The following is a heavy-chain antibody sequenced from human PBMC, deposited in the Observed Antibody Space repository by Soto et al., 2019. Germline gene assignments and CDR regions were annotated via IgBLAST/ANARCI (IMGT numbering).Heavy chain of an antibody. CDR3: VRFSGLDV. J-gene: IGHJ6*02. Sequence: EVQLVESGGGLVQPGGSLRLSCAASGFTLSSYWMYWVRQTPGKGLVWVSSIKNGAGDISYANSVKGRVTISRDNAKNTLYLQMSSLRAEDTAVYYCVRFSGLDVWGQGTTVNVSS. CDR2: IKNGAGDI. CDR1: GFTLSSYW. V-gene: IGHV3-74*01.